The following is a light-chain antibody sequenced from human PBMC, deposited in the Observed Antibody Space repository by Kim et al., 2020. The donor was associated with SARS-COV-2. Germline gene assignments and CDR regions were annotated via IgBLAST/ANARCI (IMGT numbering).Light chain of an antibody. CDR3: ASWDDSLNAYV. J-gene: IGLJ1*01. CDR2: RNN. V-gene: IGLV1-47*01. Sequence: GPTVTISCSGSSSNIVKKWVSWFQQLPGAATKLLICRNNQRPSGVPDRFSGSKSGASASLAISGLRSEDEADYYCASWDDSLNAYVFGTGTKVTVL. CDR1: SSNIVKKW.